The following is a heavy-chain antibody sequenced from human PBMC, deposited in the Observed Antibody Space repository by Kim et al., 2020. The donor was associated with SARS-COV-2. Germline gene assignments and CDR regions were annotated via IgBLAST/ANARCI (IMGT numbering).Heavy chain of an antibody. Sequence: NDYAVSVKSPITITPDTSKYPFSLQLNSVTPEDTAVYYCARVIVGATFDYWGQGTLVTVSS. J-gene: IGHJ4*02. CDR2: N. D-gene: IGHD1-26*01. CDR3: ARVIVGATFDY. V-gene: IGHV6-1*01.